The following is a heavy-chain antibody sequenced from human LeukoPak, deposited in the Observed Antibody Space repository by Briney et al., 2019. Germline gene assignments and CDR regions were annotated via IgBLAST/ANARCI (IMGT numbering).Heavy chain of an antibody. V-gene: IGHV4-59*01. CDR1: GGSISSYY. J-gene: IGHJ6*03. Sequence: SETLSLTCTVSGGSISSYYWSWIRQPPGEGLEWIGYMYYSGSTNYNPSLKSRVTISVDTSKNQFSLKLRSVTAADTAVYYCARLPGDYYDFWSGLGRDYYYYYMDVWGKGTTVTVSS. CDR3: ARLPGDYYDFWSGLGRDYYYYYMDV. D-gene: IGHD3-3*01. CDR2: MYYSGST.